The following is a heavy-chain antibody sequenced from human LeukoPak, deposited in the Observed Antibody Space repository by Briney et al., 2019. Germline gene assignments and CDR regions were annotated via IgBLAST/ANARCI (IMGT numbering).Heavy chain of an antibody. CDR2: ISPYTGGT. CDR3: VRDHNSENWGSLGK. Sequence: GASVKVSCKASGYTFTAYYIHWVRQAPGQGLEWMGWISPYTGGTNYAQKFQGRVTITRDRSSNTVYMDLNRLTSDDTALYYCVRDHNSENWGSLGKWGQGTLVTVSS. CDR1: GYTFTAYY. J-gene: IGHJ4*02. D-gene: IGHD7-27*01. V-gene: IGHV1-2*02.